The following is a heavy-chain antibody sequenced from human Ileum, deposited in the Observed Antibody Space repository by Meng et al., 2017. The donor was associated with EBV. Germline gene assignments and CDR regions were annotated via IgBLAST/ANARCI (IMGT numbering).Heavy chain of an antibody. V-gene: IGHV4-4*02. CDR1: VGSISSGTW. CDR3: ARDFGPHQLWY. Sequence: VHSTDPAPALVSPSGPLPLTCAVSVGSISSGTWWSWVRPPPGKGLEWIGEIYHSGSTNYNPSLKSRVTISVDKSKNQFSLKLSSVTAADTAVYYCARDFGPHQLWYWGQGTLVTVSS. J-gene: IGHJ4*02. CDR2: IYHSGST. D-gene: IGHD3-16*01.